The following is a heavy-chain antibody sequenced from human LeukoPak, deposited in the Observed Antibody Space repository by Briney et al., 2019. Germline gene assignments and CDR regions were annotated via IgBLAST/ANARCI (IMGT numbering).Heavy chain of an antibody. Sequence: GGSLRLSCAASGFTFSIFAVSWVRQAPGQGLEWVSAISGSGGTTYYADSVKGRFTISRDNSKNTLSLQMNSPRAEDTAVYYCAKGGYDILTALGYWGQGTLVTVSS. J-gene: IGHJ4*02. V-gene: IGHV3-23*01. D-gene: IGHD3-9*01. CDR2: ISGSGGTT. CDR1: GFTFSIFA. CDR3: AKGGYDILTALGY.